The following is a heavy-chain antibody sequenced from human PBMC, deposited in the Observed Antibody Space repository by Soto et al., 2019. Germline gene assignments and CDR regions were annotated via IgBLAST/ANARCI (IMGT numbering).Heavy chain of an antibody. CDR1: GQTFTSHG. J-gene: IGHJ4*02. V-gene: IGHV1-18*04. Sequence: ASVKVSCKASGQTFTSHGFSWVRQAPGQGLEWMGWISGYNGNTKFAQKFQGRVTMTTDTSTSTAYMELRSLRSDDTAVYYCASWDGKKNDFGGPFEYLRQGTQDTVSS. CDR2: ISGYNGNT. D-gene: IGHD4-17*01. CDR3: ASWDGKKNDFGGPFEY.